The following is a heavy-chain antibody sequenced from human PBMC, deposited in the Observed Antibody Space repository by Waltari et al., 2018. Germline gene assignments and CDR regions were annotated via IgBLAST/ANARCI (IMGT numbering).Heavy chain of an antibody. D-gene: IGHD6-19*01. J-gene: IGHJ4*02. V-gene: IGHV3-30*01. CDR2: ISYDGSNK. CDR3: ARGIAVAGSWDYFDY. Sequence: FTFSSYAMHWVRQAPGKGLEWVAVISYDGSNKYYADSVKGRFTISRDNSKNTLYLQMNSLRAEDTAVYYCARGIAVAGSWDYFDYWGQGTLVTVSS. CDR1: FTFSSYA.